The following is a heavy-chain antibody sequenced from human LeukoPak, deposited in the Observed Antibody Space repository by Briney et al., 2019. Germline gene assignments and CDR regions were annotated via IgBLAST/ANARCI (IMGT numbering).Heavy chain of an antibody. J-gene: IGHJ4*02. V-gene: IGHV1-24*01. CDR2: SDPEDGER. CDR1: GKTLSDLS. Sequence: EASVKVSCKVSGKTLSDLSIHWLRQPPGKGLEWLGGSDPEDGERIYAQMFQGRVTMTEDTSIDTAYKELSSLRSEDTAVYYCVTGFTTMAVDYFDYWGQGTLVTVSP. D-gene: IGHD5-18*01. CDR3: VTGFTTMAVDYFDY.